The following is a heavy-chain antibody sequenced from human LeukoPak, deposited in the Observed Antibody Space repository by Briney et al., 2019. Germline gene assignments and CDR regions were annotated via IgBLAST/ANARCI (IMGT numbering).Heavy chain of an antibody. CDR3: AKGGYYYDTSGYHYAGGDY. CDR1: RFTFSSYG. CDR2: ISYDGSDK. Sequence: GGSLRLSCAASRFTFSSYGMHWVRQAPGKGLEWVAVISYDGSDKFYADSVKGRFTISRDNSKDTLYLQMNSLRPEDTAVYYCAKGGYYYDTSGYHYAGGDYWGQGTLVTVSS. V-gene: IGHV3-30*18. D-gene: IGHD3-22*01. J-gene: IGHJ4*02.